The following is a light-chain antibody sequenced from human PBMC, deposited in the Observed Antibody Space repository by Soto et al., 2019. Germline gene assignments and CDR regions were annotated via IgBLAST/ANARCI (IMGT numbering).Light chain of an antibody. Sequence: QSVLTQSPPASASLGASVKLTCTLSSDHSGYAIAWHQQQPEKGPRYLMKVDNRGSHTKGDGIPDRFSGSLLGGKAALTLSGAQPEDEADYYCLLSYGGARPAVFGGGTKLTVL. V-gene: IGLV4-69*01. CDR3: LLSYGGARPAV. J-gene: IGLJ3*02. CDR1: SDHSGYA. CDR2: VDNRGSH.